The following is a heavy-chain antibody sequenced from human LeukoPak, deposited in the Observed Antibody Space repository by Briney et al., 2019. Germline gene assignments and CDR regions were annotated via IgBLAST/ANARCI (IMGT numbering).Heavy chain of an antibody. J-gene: IGHJ4*02. CDR3: TTSPPIAAEKDY. V-gene: IGHV3-15*01. D-gene: IGHD6-13*01. CDR2: IKSKTDGGTT. Sequence: GGSLRLSCAASGFTFSNAWMSWVRQAPGKGLEWVGRIKSKTDGGTTDYAAPVKGRFTISRDDSKNTLYLQMNSLKTEDTAVYYCTTSPPIAAEKDYWGQGTLVTVSS. CDR1: GFTFSNAW.